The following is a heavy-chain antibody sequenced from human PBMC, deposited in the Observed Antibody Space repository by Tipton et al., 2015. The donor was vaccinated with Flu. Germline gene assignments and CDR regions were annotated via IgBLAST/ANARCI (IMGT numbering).Heavy chain of an antibody. D-gene: IGHD6-13*01. J-gene: IGHJ4*02. V-gene: IGHV3-23*01. CDR1: GFTFSSYS. Sequence: SLRLSCAASGFTFSSYSMNWVRQAPGKGLEWVSAISGSGGSTYYADSVKGRFNISRDNSKNTLYLQMNSLGAEDTAVYYCAKDVAGSSWYAGYYFDYWGQETLVTVTS. CDR3: AKDVAGSSWYAGYYFDY. CDR2: ISGSGGST.